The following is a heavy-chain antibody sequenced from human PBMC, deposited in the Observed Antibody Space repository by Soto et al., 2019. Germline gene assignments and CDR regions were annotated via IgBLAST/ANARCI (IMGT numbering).Heavy chain of an antibody. Sequence: QVQLVESGGGVVQPGRSLRLSCAASGFTFSNFAMHWVRQAPGKGLEWVALISSDGSSKFYADSVKGRLTISRDNSMNTLYLQVNSLRAEETALCYCAGSDSGGINWFDPWGQGTLVIVAS. V-gene: IGHV3-30-3*01. D-gene: IGHD2-15*01. CDR1: GFTFSNFA. CDR3: AGSDSGGINWFDP. J-gene: IGHJ5*02. CDR2: ISSDGSSK.